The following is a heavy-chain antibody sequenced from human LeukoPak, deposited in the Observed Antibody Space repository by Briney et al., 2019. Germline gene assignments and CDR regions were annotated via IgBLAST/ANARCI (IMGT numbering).Heavy chain of an antibody. Sequence: GGSLRLSCAASGFTFSSYAMHWVRQAPGKGLEWVAVISYDGSNKYYADSVKGRFTISRDNSKNTLYLQMNSLRAEDTAVYYCARATLPSTLAYYYYYYGMDVWGQGTTVTVSS. CDR1: GFTFSSYA. CDR3: ARATLPSTLAYYYYYYGMDV. J-gene: IGHJ6*02. CDR2: ISYDGSNK. V-gene: IGHV3-30-3*01. D-gene: IGHD3-16*01.